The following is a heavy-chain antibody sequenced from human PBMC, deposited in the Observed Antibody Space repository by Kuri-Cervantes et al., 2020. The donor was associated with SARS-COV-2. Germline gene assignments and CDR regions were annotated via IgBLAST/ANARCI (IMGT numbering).Heavy chain of an antibody. Sequence: SETLSLTCTVSGGSISSYYWSWIRQPAGKGLEWIGRIYTSGSTNYNPSLKSRVTMSVDTSKNQFSLKLSSVTAADTAVYYCARESAQGTFGGVIVIIDYWGQGTLVTFSS. CDR1: GGSISSYY. CDR2: IYTSGST. CDR3: ARESAQGTFGGVIVIIDY. D-gene: IGHD3-16*02. J-gene: IGHJ4*02. V-gene: IGHV4-4*07.